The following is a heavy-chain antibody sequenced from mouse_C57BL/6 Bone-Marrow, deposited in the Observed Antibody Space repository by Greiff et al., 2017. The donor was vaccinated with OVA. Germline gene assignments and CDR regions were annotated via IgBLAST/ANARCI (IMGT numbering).Heavy chain of an antibody. Sequence: EVQLQESEGGLVQPGSSMKLSCTASGFTFSDYYMAWVRQVPEKGLEWVANINYDGSSTYYLDSLKSRFIISRDNAKNILYLQMSSLKSEDTATYYCAREYYGSSWDYWGQGTTLTVSS. CDR2: INYDGSST. CDR1: GFTFSDYY. D-gene: IGHD1-1*01. CDR3: AREYYGSSWDY. J-gene: IGHJ2*01. V-gene: IGHV5-16*01.